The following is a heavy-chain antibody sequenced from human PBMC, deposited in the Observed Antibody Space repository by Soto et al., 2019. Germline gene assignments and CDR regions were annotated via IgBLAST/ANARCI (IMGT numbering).Heavy chain of an antibody. CDR2: INPNSGGT. V-gene: IGHV1-2*04. Sequence: ASVKVSCKASGYTFTSYDINWVRQAPGQGLEWMGWINPNSGGTNYAQKFQGWVTMTRDTSISTAYMELSRLRSDDTAVYYCARSLAAPNNWFDPWGQGTLVTVSS. D-gene: IGHD2-15*01. CDR1: GYTFTSYD. J-gene: IGHJ5*02. CDR3: ARSLAAPNNWFDP.